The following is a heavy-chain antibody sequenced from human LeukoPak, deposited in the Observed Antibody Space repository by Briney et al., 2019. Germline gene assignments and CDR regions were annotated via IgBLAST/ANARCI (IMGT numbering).Heavy chain of an antibody. V-gene: IGHV3-23*01. CDR3: ARDQNSGSYSQGAFDI. Sequence: GGSLRLSCAASGFTFSSYAMSWVRQAPGKGLEWVSAISGSGGSIYYADSVKGRFTISRDNAKNSLYLQMNSLRAEDTAVYYCARDQNSGSYSQGAFDIWGQGTMVTVSS. CDR1: GFTFSSYA. D-gene: IGHD1-26*01. CDR2: ISGSGGSI. J-gene: IGHJ3*02.